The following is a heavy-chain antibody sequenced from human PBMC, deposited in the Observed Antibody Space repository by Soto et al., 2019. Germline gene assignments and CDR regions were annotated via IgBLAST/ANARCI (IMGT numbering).Heavy chain of an antibody. CDR2: IYYSGGT. D-gene: IGHD2-2*01. CDR1: GGSISSSSYY. J-gene: IGHJ4*02. Sequence: PSETLSLTCTVSGGSISSSSYYWGWIRQPPGKGLEWIGSIYYSGGTYYNPSLKSRVTISVDTSKNQFSLKLSSVTAADTAVYYCASRVGYCSSTSCSYYFDYWGQGTLVTVSS. V-gene: IGHV4-39*01. CDR3: ASRVGYCSSTSCSYYFDY.